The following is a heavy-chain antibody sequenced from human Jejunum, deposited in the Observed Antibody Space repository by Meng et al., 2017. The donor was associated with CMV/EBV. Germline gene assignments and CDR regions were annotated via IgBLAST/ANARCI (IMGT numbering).Heavy chain of an antibody. CDR3: AKEITSTTRGAFDL. CDR2: ITGSGSTT. CDR1: GFTFSSYA. Sequence: YGFTFSSYAINWGRQATGKGLERVSGITGSGSTTHIADSVKGRFTIFRDNSKNTVSLQMNSLRVEDTAIYYCAKEITSTTRGAFDLWGQGTMVTVSS. V-gene: IGHV3-23*01. D-gene: IGHD1-1*01. J-gene: IGHJ3*01.